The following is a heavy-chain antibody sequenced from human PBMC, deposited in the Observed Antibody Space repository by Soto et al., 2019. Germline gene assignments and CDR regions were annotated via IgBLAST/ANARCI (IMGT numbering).Heavy chain of an antibody. CDR1: GFTFNNYA. D-gene: IGHD6-25*01. V-gene: IGHV3-23*01. CDR2: ISGSGGTT. J-gene: IGHJ4*02. CDR3: AKFLVGAGGRSGWLWYFEC. Sequence: EVQLFESGGGLVQPGGSLRLSCAASGFTFNNYAMSWVRQASGEGLEWVSAISGSGGTTYYAESVKGRFTISRDNYMNPLCLQMTGLRAEDPAVSYCAKFLVGAGGRSGWLWYFECWGQGGLVTVSS.